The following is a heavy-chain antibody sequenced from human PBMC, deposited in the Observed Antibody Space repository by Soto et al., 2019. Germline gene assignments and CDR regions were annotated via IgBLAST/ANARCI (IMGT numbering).Heavy chain of an antibody. J-gene: IGHJ6*02. CDR1: GGTFSSYA. D-gene: IGHD3-10*01. Sequence: VQLVQSGAEVKKPGSSVKVSCKASGGTFSSYAISWVRQAPGQGLEWMGGIIPIFGTADYAQKFQGRVTMTADESTSTAYMELSSLRSEDTAVYYFARSGARPGDYYYGMDVWGQGTTVTVSS. CDR3: ARSGARPGDYYYGMDV. V-gene: IGHV1-69*12. CDR2: IIPIFGTA.